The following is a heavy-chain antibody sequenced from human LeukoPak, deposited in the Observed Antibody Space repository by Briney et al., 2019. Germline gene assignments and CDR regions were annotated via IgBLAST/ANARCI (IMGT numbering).Heavy chain of an antibody. CDR2: INSDGSST. CDR1: GFTFSSYW. D-gene: IGHD3-22*01. V-gene: IGHV3-74*01. CDR3: ASVAAWDSSGYLLDY. Sequence: GGSLRLSCVASGFTFSSYWIHWVRQAPGKGLVWVSRINSDGSSTRYADSVKGRFTISRENAKKTLYLQMNSLRAEDTAVYYCASVAAWDSSGYLLDYWGQGTLVTVSS. J-gene: IGHJ4*02.